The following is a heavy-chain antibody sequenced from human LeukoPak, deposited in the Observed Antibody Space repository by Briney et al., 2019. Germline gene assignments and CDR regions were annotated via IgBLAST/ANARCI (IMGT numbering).Heavy chain of an antibody. Sequence: GGSLRLSCAASGFTFSSYAMSWVRQAPGKGLEWVSYISSSGSTIYYADSVKGRFTISRDNAKNSLYLQMNSLRAEDTAVYYCARADYYYYGMDVWGQGTTVTVSS. V-gene: IGHV3-48*04. J-gene: IGHJ6*02. CDR3: ARADYYYYGMDV. CDR2: ISSSGSTI. CDR1: GFTFSSYA.